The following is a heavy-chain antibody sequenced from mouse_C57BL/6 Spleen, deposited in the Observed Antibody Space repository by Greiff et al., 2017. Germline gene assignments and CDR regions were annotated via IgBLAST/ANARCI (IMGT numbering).Heavy chain of an antibody. V-gene: IGHV1-63*01. CDR1: GYTFTNYW. J-gene: IGHJ1*03. Sequence: VQLQQSGAELVRPGTSVKMSCKASGYTFTNYWIGWAKQRPGHGLEWIGDIYPGGGYTNYNEKFKGKATLTADKSSSTAYTQFSSLTSEDSAIYYCASIATVGYFDVWGTGTTVTVSS. CDR3: ASIATVGYFDV. D-gene: IGHD1-1*01. CDR2: IYPGGGYT.